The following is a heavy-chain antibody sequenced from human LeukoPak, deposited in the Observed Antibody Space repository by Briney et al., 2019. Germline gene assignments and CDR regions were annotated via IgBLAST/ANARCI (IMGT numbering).Heavy chain of an antibody. CDR3: AKGGLVHAFDI. CDR1: GFTFDDYG. Sequence: PGGSLRLSCAASGFTFDDYGMSWVRQAPGKGLEWVSGINWNGGSTGYADSVKGRFTISRDNSKSTLYLQMNSLRAEDTAVYYCAKGGLVHAFDIWGQGTMVTVSS. J-gene: IGHJ3*02. V-gene: IGHV3-20*04. D-gene: IGHD3-22*01. CDR2: INWNGGST.